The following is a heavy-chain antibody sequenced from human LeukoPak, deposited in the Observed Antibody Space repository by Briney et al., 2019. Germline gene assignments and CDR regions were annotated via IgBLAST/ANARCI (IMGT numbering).Heavy chain of an antibody. CDR2: IYTSGYT. D-gene: IGHD2-15*01. CDR3: ARDCSGGTCYSGVVDY. J-gene: IGHJ4*02. V-gene: IGHV4-4*07. Sequence: PSETLSLTCTVSGDSLTSSFWAWIRQPAGKGLEWIGRIYTSGYTNYNPSLKSRVTLSVDTSKNQFSLRLNSVTAADAAMYYCARDCSGGTCYSGVVDYWGQGMLVTVSS. CDR1: GDSLTSSF.